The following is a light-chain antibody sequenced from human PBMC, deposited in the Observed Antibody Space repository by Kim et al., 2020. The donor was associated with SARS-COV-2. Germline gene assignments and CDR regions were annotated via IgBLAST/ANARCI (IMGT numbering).Light chain of an antibody. CDR2: SSN. Sequence: ELTQPPSTSGTPGQRVTISCSGSSSNIGSNTVSWYQQLPGTAPKLLIYSSNQRPSGVPDRFSGSKSGTSASLAIGGLQSEDEADYYCAAWDDSLNGCVFGGGTKVTVL. J-gene: IGLJ3*02. CDR3: AAWDDSLNGCV. CDR1: SSNIGSNT. V-gene: IGLV1-44*01.